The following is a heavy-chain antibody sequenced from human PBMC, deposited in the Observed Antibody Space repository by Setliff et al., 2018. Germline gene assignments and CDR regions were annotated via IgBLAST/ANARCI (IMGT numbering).Heavy chain of an antibody. CDR2: INAGNGNT. CDR1: GYTFTNYA. D-gene: IGHD3-3*01. J-gene: IGHJ5*02. CDR3: ARDTYIGDFWSGYYIQGRFDP. V-gene: IGHV1-3*01. Sequence: ASVKVSCKASGYTFTNYAIHWVRQAPGQRLEWMGWINAGNGNTKYLQKFQGRVTITRDTSASTAYMELSSLRSEDTAVYCCARDTYIGDFWSGYYIQGRFDPWGQGTLVTVSS.